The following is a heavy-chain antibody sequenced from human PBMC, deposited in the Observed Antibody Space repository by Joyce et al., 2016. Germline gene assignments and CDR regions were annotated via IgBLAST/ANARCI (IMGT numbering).Heavy chain of an antibody. CDR1: GFTFSNYL. CDR3: ARGRIRGFYFDF. CDR2: IKQGGSDK. V-gene: IGHV3-7*01. J-gene: IGHJ4*02. Sequence: EVQLVESGGGLVQPGGSLRLSCAASGFTFSNYLVTWVRQPPGKGLEWVANIKQGGSDKYYVDSVKGRFTVSRDNAKNSLYLQTSSLRADDTAVYYCARGRIRGFYFDFWGQGTLVTVSS. D-gene: IGHD2-21*01.